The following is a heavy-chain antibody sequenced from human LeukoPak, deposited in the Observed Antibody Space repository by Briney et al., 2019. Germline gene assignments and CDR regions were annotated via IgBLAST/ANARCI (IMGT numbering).Heavy chain of an antibody. Sequence: GSLRLSCAASGFTFSSHGMHWVRQAPGKGLEWVAIVWYDGSKKYYADSVEGRFTIYRDNSKNMVYLQMNSLRAEDTAVYYCAKDRGSSVEYWGRGTVVTVSS. CDR3: AKDRGSSVEY. D-gene: IGHD6-6*01. J-gene: IGHJ4*02. CDR1: GFTFSSHG. V-gene: IGHV3-33*06. CDR2: VWYDGSKK.